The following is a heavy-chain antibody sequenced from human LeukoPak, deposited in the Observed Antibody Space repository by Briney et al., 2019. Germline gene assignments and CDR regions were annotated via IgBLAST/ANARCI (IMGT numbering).Heavy chain of an antibody. V-gene: IGHV1-18*01. CDR2: ISASNGNT. D-gene: IGHD4-23*01. CDR1: GYTFTSYG. CDR3: ARDTVGTGDAIDH. Sequence: ASVRVSCTASGYTFTSYGISWVRQAPGQGPEWMGWISASNGNTKYAQKFQGRVTMTTDTSTTTAYMELRSLRSDDTAMYYCARDTVGTGDAIDHWGQGTLVTVSS. J-gene: IGHJ4*02.